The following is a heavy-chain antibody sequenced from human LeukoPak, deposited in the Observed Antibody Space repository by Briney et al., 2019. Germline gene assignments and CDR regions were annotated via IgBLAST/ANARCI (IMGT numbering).Heavy chain of an antibody. V-gene: IGHV4-38-2*02. CDR2: IYHSGST. CDR1: GYSISSGYY. J-gene: IGHJ4*02. D-gene: IGHD3-10*01. Sequence: SETLSLTCTVSGYSISSGYYWGWIRQPPGQGLEWIGSIYHSGSTYYNPSLKSRVTISVDTSKNQVSLKLSSVTAADTAVYYCARARGGTMVRGVISRWGQGTLVTVSS. CDR3: ARARGGTMVRGVISR.